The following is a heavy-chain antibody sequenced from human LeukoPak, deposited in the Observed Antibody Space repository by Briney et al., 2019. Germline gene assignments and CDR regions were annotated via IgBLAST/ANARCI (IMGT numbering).Heavy chain of an antibody. CDR1: DFTVSSNY. Sequence: GRSLSLSCAASDFTVSSNYMNWVRQAPGKGLEWFADIYSGGATYYADSVKGRFTMSRDNPKHTLYLQMNSLRAEDTAVYHCARDPYGVGVFDYWGQGALVTVSS. J-gene: IGHJ4*02. CDR2: IYSGGAT. CDR3: ARDPYGVGVFDY. D-gene: IGHD1-26*01. V-gene: IGHV3-53*01.